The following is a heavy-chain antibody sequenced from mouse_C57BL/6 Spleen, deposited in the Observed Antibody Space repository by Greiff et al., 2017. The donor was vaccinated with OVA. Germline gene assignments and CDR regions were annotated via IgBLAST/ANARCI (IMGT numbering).Heavy chain of an antibody. CDR2: LSSGSSTI. CDR3: ARALRGYAMDY. V-gene: IGHV5-17*01. Sequence: EVQVVESGGGLVKPGGSLKLSCAASGFTFSDYGMHWVRQAPEKGLEWVAYLSSGSSTIYYADTVKGRFTISRDNAKNTLFLQMTSLRSEDTAMYYCARALRGYAMDYWGQGTSVTVSS. CDR1: GFTFSDYG. J-gene: IGHJ4*01.